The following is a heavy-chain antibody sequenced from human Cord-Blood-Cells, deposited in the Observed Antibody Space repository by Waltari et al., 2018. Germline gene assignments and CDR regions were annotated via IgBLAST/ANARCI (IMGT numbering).Heavy chain of an antibody. Sequence: QVQLVQSGAEVKKPGASVKVSCKASGYTFTGYYLHWVRSAPGQGLEWMGWINPNSGGTNYAQKFQGRVTMTRDTSISTAYMELSRLRSDDTAVYYCARGRALWFGELLYYFDYWGQGTLVTVSS. V-gene: IGHV1-2*02. CDR2: INPNSGGT. D-gene: IGHD3-10*01. J-gene: IGHJ4*02. CDR3: ARGRALWFGELLYYFDY. CDR1: GYTFTGYY.